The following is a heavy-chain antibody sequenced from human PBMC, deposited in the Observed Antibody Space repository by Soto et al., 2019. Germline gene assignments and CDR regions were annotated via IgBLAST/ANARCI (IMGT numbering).Heavy chain of an antibody. J-gene: IGHJ4*02. CDR2: MNPNSGNT. CDR1: GYTFTTYD. Sequence: QAQLVQSGAEVKKPGASVKVSCKASGYTFTTYDINWVRQAAGQGPEWMGWMNPNSGNTGYAQKFQGRVTMTRDTSRSTAYLELSSLRSEDTAVYYCARGRGGYGDYTDWGQGTLVTVSS. V-gene: IGHV1-8*01. D-gene: IGHD4-17*01. CDR3: ARGRGGYGDYTD.